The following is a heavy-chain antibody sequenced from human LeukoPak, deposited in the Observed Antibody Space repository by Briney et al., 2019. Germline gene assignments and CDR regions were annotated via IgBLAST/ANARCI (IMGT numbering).Heavy chain of an antibody. J-gene: IGHJ4*02. CDR1: GGSFSTYA. D-gene: IGHD5-12*01. CDR2: LIPVLGMS. Sequence: SVKVSCKSSGGSFSTYAVNWVRQAPGQGLVWMGRLIPVLGMSHYAPGFQGRVTLTADRSTNTAYMELDRLTSDDTAVYFCARDRGGGFDLAFFDHWGQGTLVTVSS. CDR3: ARDRGGGFDLAFFDH. V-gene: IGHV1-69*04.